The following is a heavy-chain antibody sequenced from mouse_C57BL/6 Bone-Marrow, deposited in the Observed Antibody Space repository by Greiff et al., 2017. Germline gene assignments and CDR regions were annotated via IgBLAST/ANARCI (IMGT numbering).Heavy chain of an antibody. V-gene: IGHV7-1*01. Sequence: EVKVVESGGGLVQSGRSLRLSCATSGFTFSDFYMEWVRQAPGKGLEWIAASRNKANDYTTEYSASVKGRFIVSRDTSQSILYLQMNALRAEDTAIYYCARAGIYSNYGVFAYWGQGTLVTVSA. CDR1: GFTFSDFY. D-gene: IGHD2-5*01. J-gene: IGHJ3*01. CDR3: ARAGIYSNYGVFAY. CDR2: SRNKANDYTT.